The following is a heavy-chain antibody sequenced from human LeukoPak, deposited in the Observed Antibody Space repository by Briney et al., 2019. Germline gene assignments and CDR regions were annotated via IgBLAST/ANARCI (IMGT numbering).Heavy chain of an antibody. CDR3: AKVVSWDYYYYMDV. V-gene: IGHV3-23*01. CDR2: ISGSGGST. D-gene: IGHD2-8*01. CDR1: GFTFSSYD. J-gene: IGHJ6*03. Sequence: GGSLRLSCAASGFTFSSYDMSWVRQAPGKGLEWVSAISGSGGSTYYADSVKGRFTISRDNSKNTLYLQMNSLRAEDTAVYYCAKVVSWDYYYYMDVWGKGTTVTVSS.